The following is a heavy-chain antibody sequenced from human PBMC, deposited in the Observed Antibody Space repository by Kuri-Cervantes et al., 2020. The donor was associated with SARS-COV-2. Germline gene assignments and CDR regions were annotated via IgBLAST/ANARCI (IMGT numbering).Heavy chain of an antibody. CDR3: ARLRARIAVTGMGYYGVDV. CDR2: INHSGST. D-gene: IGHD6-19*01. Sequence: SETLSLTCAVYGGSFSGYSWSWIRKPPGKGLEWIGEINHSGSTNYNPSLTSRVTISVDTSKNQFSLTMSSVTGADTAVYYCARLRARIAVTGMGYYGVDVWGQGTTVTVSS. V-gene: IGHV4-34*01. J-gene: IGHJ6*02. CDR1: GGSFSGYS.